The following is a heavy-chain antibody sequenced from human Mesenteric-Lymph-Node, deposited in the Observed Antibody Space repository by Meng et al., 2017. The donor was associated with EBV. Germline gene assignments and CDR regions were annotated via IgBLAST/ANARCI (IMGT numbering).Heavy chain of an antibody. CDR1: GGSVSSAGYY. CDR3: ASRGYSDGWTFDS. V-gene: IGHV4-30-4*01. Sequence: QLQQAGPGLVKPSQTLSLTCAVSGGSVSSAGYYWNWIRQPPGKGLEWIGYMYYSGSIYYNPSLKSRVTISVDTSKNQFSLKLSSVTAADTAVYYCASRGYSDGWTFDSWGQGTLVTVSS. J-gene: IGHJ4*02. CDR2: MYYSGSI. D-gene: IGHD5-18*01.